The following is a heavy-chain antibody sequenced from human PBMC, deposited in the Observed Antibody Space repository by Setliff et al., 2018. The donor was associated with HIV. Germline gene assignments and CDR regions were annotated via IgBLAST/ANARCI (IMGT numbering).Heavy chain of an antibody. CDR1: SYS. Sequence: SYSMNWVRQAPGKGLEWVSSISSSSSYIYYADSVKGRFTISRDNAKNSLYLQLNSLRAEDTAVYYCARDTAELLGLYYYYGMDVWGQGTTVTVSS. CDR2: ISSSSSYI. CDR3: ARDTAELLGLYYYYGMDV. J-gene: IGHJ6*02. D-gene: IGHD1-26*01. V-gene: IGHV3-21*01.